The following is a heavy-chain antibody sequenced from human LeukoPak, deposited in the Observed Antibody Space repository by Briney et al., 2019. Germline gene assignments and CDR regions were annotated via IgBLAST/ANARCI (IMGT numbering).Heavy chain of an antibody. V-gene: IGHV3-23*01. CDR1: GFTFSSYA. D-gene: IGHD3-3*01. CDR3: AKESYYDFWSGYYRENNWFDP. CDR2: ISGSGGST. Sequence: GGSLRLSCAASGFTFSSYAMSWVRQAPGKGLEWVSAISGSGGSTYYADSVKGRFAISRDNSKNTLYLQMNSLRAEDTAVYYCAKESYYDFWSGYYRENNWFDPWGQGTLVTVSS. J-gene: IGHJ5*02.